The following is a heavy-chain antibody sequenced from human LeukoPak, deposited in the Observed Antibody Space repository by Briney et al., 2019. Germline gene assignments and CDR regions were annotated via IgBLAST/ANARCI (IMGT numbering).Heavy chain of an antibody. D-gene: IGHD3-9*01. CDR2: IIPILGIA. V-gene: IGHV1-69*04. CDR1: GGTFSSYA. CDR3: ARDQLNYDIMTGHYYYGMDV. J-gene: IGHJ6*02. Sequence: SVKVSCKASGGTFSSYAISWVRQAPGQGLEWMGRIIPILGIANYAQKFQGRVTITADKSTSTAYMELSSLRSEDTAVYYCARDQLNYDIMTGHYYYGMDVWGQGTTVTVSS.